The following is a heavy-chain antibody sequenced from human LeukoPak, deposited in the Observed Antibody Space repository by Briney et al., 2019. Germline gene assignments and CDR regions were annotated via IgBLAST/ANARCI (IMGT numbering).Heavy chain of an antibody. CDR3: AREGARWEPSF. J-gene: IGHJ3*01. D-gene: IGHD1-26*01. CDR2: IYYSGST. CDR1: VGSISSYY. Sequence: SETLSLTCTVSVGSISSYYWSWIRQPPGKGLEWIGYIYYSGSTSYNPSLKSRVTISVDTSKNQFSLKLSSVTAADTAVYYCAREGARWEPSFWGQGTMVTVSS. V-gene: IGHV4-59*01.